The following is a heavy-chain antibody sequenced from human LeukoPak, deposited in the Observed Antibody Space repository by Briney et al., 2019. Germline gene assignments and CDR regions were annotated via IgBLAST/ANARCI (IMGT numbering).Heavy chain of an antibody. V-gene: IGHV3-23*01. CDR3: AKFYSGFDFWSGYDAFDI. J-gene: IGHJ3*02. CDR2: ISGSGGST. CDR1: GGSFSGYY. D-gene: IGHD3-3*01. Sequence: ETLSLTCAVYGGSFSGYYWSWVRQAPGKGLEWVSTISGSGGSTYYADSVKGRLTISRDNSKNTLYLQMNSLRAEDTAVYYCAKFYSGFDFWSGYDAFDIWGQGTMVTVSS.